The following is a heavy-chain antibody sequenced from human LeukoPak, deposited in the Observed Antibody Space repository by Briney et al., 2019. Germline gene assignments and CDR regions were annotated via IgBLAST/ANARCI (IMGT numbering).Heavy chain of an antibody. V-gene: IGHV1-69*13. J-gene: IGHJ4*02. D-gene: IGHD4-23*01. CDR1: GGTFSNYD. Sequence: GASVKVSCKASGGTFSNYDISWVRQAPGQGLEWMGGIIPIFGTADYAQKFQGRVTITADESTSTAYMELSSLRSEDTAVYYCAILAGVTSQNTPGDYWGQGTLVTVSS. CDR3: AILAGVTSQNTPGDY. CDR2: IIPIFGTA.